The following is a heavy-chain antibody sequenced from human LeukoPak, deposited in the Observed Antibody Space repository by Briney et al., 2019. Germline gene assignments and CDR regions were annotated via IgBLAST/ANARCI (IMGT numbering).Heavy chain of an antibody. Sequence: GGSLRLSCAASGFTFSSYGMHWVRQARGKGLEWVAVISYDGSNKYYADSVKGRFTISRDNSKNTLYLQMNSLRAEDTAVYYCAKDRSRLYYYYGMDVWGQGTTVTVSS. CDR1: GFTFSSYG. CDR3: AKDRSRLYYYYGMDV. CDR2: ISYDGSNK. J-gene: IGHJ6*02. V-gene: IGHV3-30*18. D-gene: IGHD2/OR15-2a*01.